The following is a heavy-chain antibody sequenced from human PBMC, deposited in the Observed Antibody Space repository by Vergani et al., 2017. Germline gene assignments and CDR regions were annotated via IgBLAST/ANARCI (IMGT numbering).Heavy chain of an antibody. V-gene: IGHV1-2*02. CDR2: INPNSGGT. Sequence: QVQLVQSGAEVKKPGASVKVPCKASGYTFTGYYMHWVRQAPGQGLEWMGWINPNSGGTNYAQKFQGRVTMTRDTSSSTAYMELSRLRSDDTAVYYCAREELTSDILTGYPTFGMDVWGQGTTVTVSS. CDR3: AREELTSDILTGYPTFGMDV. CDR1: GYTFTGYY. J-gene: IGHJ6*02. D-gene: IGHD3-9*01.